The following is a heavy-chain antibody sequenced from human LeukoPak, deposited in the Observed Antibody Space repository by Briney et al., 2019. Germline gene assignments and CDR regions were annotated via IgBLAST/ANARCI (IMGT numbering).Heavy chain of an antibody. CDR3: GKDLTGGWSLDY. Sequence: PGGSLRLSCAASGFTFSRSGMHWVRQAPGKGLEWAAFISDDGRRKYYADPVKGRFTISRDDSKNTVYLQMNSLRSEDTAMYYCGKDLTGGWSLDYWGQGTLVTVSS. CDR2: ISDDGRRK. D-gene: IGHD6-19*01. V-gene: IGHV3-30*18. J-gene: IGHJ4*02. CDR1: GFTFSRSG.